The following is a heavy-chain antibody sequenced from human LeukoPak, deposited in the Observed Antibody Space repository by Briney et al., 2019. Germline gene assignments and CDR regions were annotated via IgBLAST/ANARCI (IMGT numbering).Heavy chain of an antibody. Sequence: GASVKVSCKASGYTFTGYYMHWVRQAPGQGLEWMGWINPNSGGTNYAQKFQGRLTMTRDTSTGTVYMDLSSLSSEDTAVYFCARVSPPGFSYGYFDSWGQGTLVTVSS. CDR2: INPNSGGT. J-gene: IGHJ4*02. D-gene: IGHD5-18*01. V-gene: IGHV1-2*02. CDR1: GYTFTGYY. CDR3: ARVSPPGFSYGYFDS.